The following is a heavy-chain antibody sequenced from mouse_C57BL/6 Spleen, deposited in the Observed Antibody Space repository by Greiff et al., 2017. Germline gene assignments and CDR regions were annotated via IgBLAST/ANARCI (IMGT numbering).Heavy chain of an antibody. CDR1: GYTFTSYW. V-gene: IGHV1-52*01. J-gene: IGHJ1*03. CDR3: ARRELFDYGGYFDV. CDR2: IDPSDSET. D-gene: IGHD2-4*01. Sequence: QVQLQQPGAELVRPGSSVKLSCKASGYTFTSYWMHWVKQRPIQGLEWIGNIDPSDSETHYNQKFKDKATLTVDKSSSTAYMQLSSLTSEDSAVYYCARRELFDYGGYFDVWGTGTTVTVSS.